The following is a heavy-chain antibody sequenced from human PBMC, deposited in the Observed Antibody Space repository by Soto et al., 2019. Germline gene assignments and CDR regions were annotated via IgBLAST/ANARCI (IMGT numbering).Heavy chain of an antibody. J-gene: IGHJ5*02. CDR2: ISAYNGNT. Sequence: GASVKVSCKASGYTFTSYGISWVRQAPGQGLEWMGWISAYNGNTNYAQKLQGRVTMTTDTSTSTAYMELSSLRSEDTAVYYCARDRRSGYCSGGSCHGKNWFDPWGQGTLVTVSS. D-gene: IGHD2-15*01. CDR3: ARDRRSGYCSGGSCHGKNWFDP. V-gene: IGHV1-18*01. CDR1: GYTFTSYG.